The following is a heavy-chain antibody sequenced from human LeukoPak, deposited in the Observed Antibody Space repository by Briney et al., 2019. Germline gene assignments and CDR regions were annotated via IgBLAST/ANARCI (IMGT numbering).Heavy chain of an antibody. Sequence: GESLKISCKGSGYSFTSYWIGWVRQMPGKGLEWMGIIYPGDSDTRYSPSFQGQVTISADKSISTAYLQWSSLKASDTAMYYCARVRRQWLAAYYFDYWGQRTLVTVSS. D-gene: IGHD6-19*01. J-gene: IGHJ4*02. CDR1: GYSFTSYW. CDR3: ARVRRQWLAAYYFDY. CDR2: IYPGDSDT. V-gene: IGHV5-51*01.